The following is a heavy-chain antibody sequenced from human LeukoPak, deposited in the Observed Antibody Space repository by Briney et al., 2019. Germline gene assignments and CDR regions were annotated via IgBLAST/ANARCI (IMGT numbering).Heavy chain of an antibody. V-gene: IGHV3-9*01. CDR1: GFTFDDYA. Sequence: GGSLRLSCAASGFTFDDYAMHWVRQAPGKGLEWVSGISWNSGSIGYADSVKGRFTISRDNAKNSLYLQMNSLRAEDTALYYCAKDFYGSSGYQYYFDYWGQGTLVTVSS. D-gene: IGHD3-22*01. CDR3: AKDFYGSSGYQYYFDY. CDR2: ISWNSGSI. J-gene: IGHJ4*02.